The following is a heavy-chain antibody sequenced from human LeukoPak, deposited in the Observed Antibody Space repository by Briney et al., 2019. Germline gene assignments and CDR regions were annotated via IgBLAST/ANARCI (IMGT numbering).Heavy chain of an antibody. Sequence: PSETLSLTWSVSNVCFSTYYWGWIRQPPGKRLEWIGYIFSSESSNTNYNPSLNGRVTISVDTSKNQFSLTLNSVTAADTAVYYCARAGDGYYYYYYMDVWGKGTTVTVSS. CDR1: NVCFSTYY. D-gene: IGHD5-24*01. CDR2: IFSSESSNT. CDR3: ARAGDGYYYYYYMDV. J-gene: IGHJ6*03. V-gene: IGHV4-59*08.